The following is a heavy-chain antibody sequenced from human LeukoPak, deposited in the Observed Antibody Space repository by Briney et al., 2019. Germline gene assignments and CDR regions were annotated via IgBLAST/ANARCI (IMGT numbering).Heavy chain of an antibody. Sequence: ASVTVSCKASGYTFTSYYMHWVRQAPGQGLEWMGIINPSGGSTSYAQKFQGRVTMTRDTSTSTVYMELSSLRSEDTAVYYCARDERGGSYLTAYDYWGQGTLVTVSS. CDR3: ARDERGGSYLTAYDY. CDR2: INPSGGST. D-gene: IGHD1-26*01. CDR1: GYTFTSYY. V-gene: IGHV1-46*01. J-gene: IGHJ4*02.